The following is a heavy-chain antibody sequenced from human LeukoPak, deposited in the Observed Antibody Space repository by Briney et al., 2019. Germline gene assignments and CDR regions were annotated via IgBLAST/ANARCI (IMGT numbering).Heavy chain of an antibody. CDR1: GYTFTSYI. J-gene: IGHJ5*02. Sequence: GASVKVSCEASGYTFTSYIISWLRQAPGQGLEWMGWISAYTGNTNYAQKFQGRVTITADKSTSTAYMELSSLRSEDTAVYYCARVYPDYYGSGSYSVLDPWGQGTLVTVSS. CDR2: ISAYTGNT. D-gene: IGHD3-10*01. V-gene: IGHV1-18*01. CDR3: ARVYPDYYGSGSYSVLDP.